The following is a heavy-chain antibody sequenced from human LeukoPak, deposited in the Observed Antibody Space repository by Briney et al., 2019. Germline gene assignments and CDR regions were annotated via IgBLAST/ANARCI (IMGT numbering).Heavy chain of an antibody. V-gene: IGHV3-23*01. D-gene: IGHD3-16*01. Sequence: GGSLRLSCAASRFTFSSYAMSWVRQAPGKGLEWVSAISGSGGSTYYADSVKGRFTISRDNSKNTLYLQMNSLRAEDTAVYYCAKARGAWGDFQHWGQGTLVTVSS. J-gene: IGHJ1*01. CDR3: AKARGAWGDFQH. CDR1: RFTFSSYA. CDR2: ISGSGGST.